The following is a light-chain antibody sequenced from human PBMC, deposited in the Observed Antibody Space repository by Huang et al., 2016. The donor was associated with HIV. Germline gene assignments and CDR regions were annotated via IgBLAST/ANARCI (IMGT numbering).Light chain of an antibody. CDR1: QSVGSN. Sequence: EIMMAQSPATLSVSPGERATLSCRASQSVGSNLAWYQQKPGQAPRLLIYGASTRATGIPGRFSGSGSGTQFTLTISSLQSEDFALYFCQQYNKGYTFGQGTKLDI. J-gene: IGKJ2*01. CDR3: QQYNKGYT. V-gene: IGKV3-15*01. CDR2: GAS.